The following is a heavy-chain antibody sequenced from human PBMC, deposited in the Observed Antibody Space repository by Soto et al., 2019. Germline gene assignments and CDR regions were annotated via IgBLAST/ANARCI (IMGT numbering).Heavy chain of an antibody. CDR1: GFTVSSNY. Sequence: EVQLVESGGGLIQPGGSLRLSCAASGFTVSSNYMSWVRQAPGKGLEWVSVIYSGGSTYYADSVKGRFTISRDNSKNTLYLQMNSLRAEDTAVYYCSRDYYDSSGSNDAFDIWGQGTMVTVSS. V-gene: IGHV3-53*01. D-gene: IGHD3-22*01. CDR3: SRDYYDSSGSNDAFDI. J-gene: IGHJ3*02. CDR2: IYSGGST.